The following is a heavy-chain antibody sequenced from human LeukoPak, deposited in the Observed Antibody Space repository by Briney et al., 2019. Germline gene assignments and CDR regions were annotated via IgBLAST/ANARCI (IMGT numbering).Heavy chain of an antibody. CDR3: ARLISTSSSRFSDY. D-gene: IGHD6-6*01. Sequence: GGSLRLSCAASGFTFSSYSMSWVRQAPGKGLEWVSAISISGENTYYANSVKGRFTISRETSRNTLYLQMHSLRAEDTAVYYCARLISTSSSRFSDYWGQGTLVTVSS. J-gene: IGHJ4*02. V-gene: IGHV3-23*01. CDR2: ISISGENT. CDR1: GFTFSSYS.